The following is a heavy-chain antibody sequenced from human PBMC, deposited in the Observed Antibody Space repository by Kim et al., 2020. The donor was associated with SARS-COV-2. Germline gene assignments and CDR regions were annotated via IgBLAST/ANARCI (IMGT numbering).Heavy chain of an antibody. J-gene: IGHJ4*02. V-gene: IGHV3-23*01. CDR3: AKSLRYFDWLLVGY. D-gene: IGHD3-9*01. CDR1: GFTFSSYA. CDR2: ISGSGGST. Sequence: GGSLRLSCAASGFTFSSYAMSWVRQAPGKGLEWVSAISGSGGSTYYADSVKGRFTISRDNSKNTLYLQMNSLRAEDTAVYYCAKSLRYFDWLLVGYWGQGTLVTVSS.